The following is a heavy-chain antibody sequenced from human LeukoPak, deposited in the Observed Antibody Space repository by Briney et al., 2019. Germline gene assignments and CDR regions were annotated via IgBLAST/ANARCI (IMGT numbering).Heavy chain of an antibody. CDR3: ARGRPVLWFGELSLSDYFDY. D-gene: IGHD3-10*01. CDR2: IYYSGST. J-gene: IGHJ4*02. Sequence: SETLSLTCTVSGGSISSYYWSWIRQPPGKGLEWIGYIYYSGSTNYNPSLKSRVTISVDTSKNQFSLKLSSVTAADTAVYYCARGRPVLWFGELSLSDYFDYWGQGTLVTVSS. CDR1: GGSISSYY. V-gene: IGHV4-59*01.